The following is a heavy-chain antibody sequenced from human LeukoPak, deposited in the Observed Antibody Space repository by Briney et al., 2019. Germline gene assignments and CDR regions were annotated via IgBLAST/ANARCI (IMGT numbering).Heavy chain of an antibody. D-gene: IGHD6-19*01. V-gene: IGHV1-8*02. Sequence: ASVKVSCKASGYTFTSYGISWVRQAPGQGLEWMGWMNPKSANTAYAQKFQGRVTMTRNTSISTAYMELSSLRSEDTAVYYCARPYYSSGFFEGDWYFDLWGRGTLVTVSS. CDR3: ARPYYSSGFFEGDWYFDL. CDR1: GYTFTSYG. CDR2: MNPKSANT. J-gene: IGHJ2*01.